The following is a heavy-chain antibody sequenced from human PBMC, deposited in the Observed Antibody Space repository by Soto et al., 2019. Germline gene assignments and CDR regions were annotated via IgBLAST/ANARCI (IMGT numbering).Heavy chain of an antibody. D-gene: IGHD3-22*01. V-gene: IGHV4-59*01. CDR3: ARVSHYYDSSGYLVDY. J-gene: IGHJ4*02. CDR2: IYYSGST. CDR1: GGSISSYY. Sequence: KTSETLSLTCTVSGGSISSYYWSWIRQPPGKGLEWIGYIYYSGSTNYNPSLKSRVTISVDTSKNQFSLKLSSVTAADTAVYYCARVSHYYDSSGYLVDYWGQGTLVTVS.